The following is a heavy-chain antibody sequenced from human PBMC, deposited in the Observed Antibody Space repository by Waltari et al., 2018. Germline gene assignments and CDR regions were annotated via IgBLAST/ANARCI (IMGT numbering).Heavy chain of an antibody. V-gene: IGHV3-53*01. CDR3: ARGSRGVMVDF. Sequence: EVQLVESGGGLIQPGGSLRLSCAASGFTVSGNYMSWVRQAPGKGLEWISVIYTGDTTYYADSVKGRFTISRDNSKNTLFLQMNSLRAEDTAVYYCARGSRGVMVDFWGQGTLVTVSS. CDR2: IYTGDTT. CDR1: GFTVSGNY. D-gene: IGHD3-16*01. J-gene: IGHJ4*02.